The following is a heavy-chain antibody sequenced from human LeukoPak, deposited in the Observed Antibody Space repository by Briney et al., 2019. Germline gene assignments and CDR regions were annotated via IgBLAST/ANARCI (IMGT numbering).Heavy chain of an antibody. Sequence: SETLSLTCAVYGGSFSGYYWSWIRQPPGKGLEWIGEINHSGSTNYNPSLKSRVTISVDTSKNQFSLKLSSVTAADTAVYYCARHWTGYYYYGMDVWGQGTTVTVSS. CDR1: GGSFSGYY. J-gene: IGHJ6*02. CDR3: ARHWTGYYYYGMDV. V-gene: IGHV4-34*01. D-gene: IGHD3/OR15-3a*01. CDR2: INHSGST.